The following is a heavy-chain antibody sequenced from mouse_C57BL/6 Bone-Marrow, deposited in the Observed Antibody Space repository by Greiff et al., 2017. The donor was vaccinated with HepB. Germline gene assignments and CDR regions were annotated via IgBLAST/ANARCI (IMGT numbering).Heavy chain of an antibody. CDR3: ARRSNWDGSYAMDY. D-gene: IGHD4-1*01. Sequence: EVKVVESGGGLVQPGGSLSLSCAASGFTFTDYYMSWVRQPPGKALEWLGFIRNKANGYTTEYSASVKGRFTISRDNSQSILYLQMNALRAEDSATYYCARRSNWDGSYAMDYWGQGTSVTVSS. CDR2: IRNKANGYTT. J-gene: IGHJ4*01. V-gene: IGHV7-3*01. CDR1: GFTFTDYY.